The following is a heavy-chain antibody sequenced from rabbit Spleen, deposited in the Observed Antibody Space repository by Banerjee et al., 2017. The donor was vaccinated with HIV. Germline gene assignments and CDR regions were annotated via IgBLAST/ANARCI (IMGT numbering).Heavy chain of an antibody. CDR3: ARVGGVGVYGYATL. CDR2: INTGSGSA. J-gene: IGHJ6*01. V-gene: IGHV1S40*01. Sequence: QSLEESGGGLVQPEGSLTLTCTASGFSFSANYYMCWVRQAPGKGLEWIGCINTGSGSAYYASWVISRFTISKPSSTTVTLQMTSLTAADTATYFCARVGGVGVYGYATLWGPGTLVTVS. D-gene: IGHD6-1*01. CDR1: GFSFSANYY.